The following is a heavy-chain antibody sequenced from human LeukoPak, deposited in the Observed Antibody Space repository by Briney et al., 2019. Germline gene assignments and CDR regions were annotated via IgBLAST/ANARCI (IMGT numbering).Heavy chain of an antibody. CDR1: GYTFTSYG. J-gene: IGHJ4*02. V-gene: IGHV1-18*01. D-gene: IGHD5-18*01. CDR2: ISAYNGNT. Sequence: ASVKVSCKASGYTFTSYGISWVRQAPGQGVEGMGWISAYNGNTNYAQKLQGRVTMTTDTSTSTAYMELRSLRSDDTAVYYCARDLAPPTTAMDPFDYWGQGTLVTVSS. CDR3: ARDLAPPTTAMDPFDY.